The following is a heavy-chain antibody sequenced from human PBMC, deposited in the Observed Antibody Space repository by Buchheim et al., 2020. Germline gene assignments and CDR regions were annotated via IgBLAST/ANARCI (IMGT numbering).Heavy chain of an antibody. CDR3: VRGDRRDL. Sequence: QVQLVESGGGVVQPGRSLRLSCAASGFTFSSYAMHWVRQAPGKGLEWVAVISYDGSNKYYADSVKGRFTISRDNTKVSVYLQMSSLSAADTGIYYCVRGDRRDLWGPGTL. CDR2: ISYDGSNK. V-gene: IGHV3-30*04. D-gene: IGHD3-22*01. J-gene: IGHJ5*02. CDR1: GFTFSSYA.